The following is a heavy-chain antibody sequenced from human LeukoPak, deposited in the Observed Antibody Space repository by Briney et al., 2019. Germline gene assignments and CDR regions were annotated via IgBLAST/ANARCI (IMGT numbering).Heavy chain of an antibody. CDR2: IWYDGSNR. J-gene: IGHJ4*02. CDR1: GFTFSSYW. D-gene: IGHD3-22*01. CDR3: ARDFGFSPSSGYSFDY. Sequence: GGSLRLSCAASGFTFSSYWMHWVRQAPGKGLEWVAVIWYDGSNRQYVDSVKGRFTISRDNSKNTLYLQMNSLRADDTAVYYCARDFGFSPSSGYSFDYWGQGTLVTVSS. V-gene: IGHV3-33*08.